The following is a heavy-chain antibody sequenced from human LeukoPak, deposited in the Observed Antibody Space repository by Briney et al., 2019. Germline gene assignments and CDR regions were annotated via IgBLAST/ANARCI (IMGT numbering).Heavy chain of an antibody. J-gene: IGHJ4*02. CDR2: IYYRGNT. V-gene: IGHV4-39*07. CDR3: ARDKAAADRSLDY. D-gene: IGHD6-13*01. CDR1: GDSISSSSYY. Sequence: SETLSLTCTVSGDSISSSSYYWGWIRQPPGKGLEWIGSIYYRGNTYYNPSLKSRVTISVDTSKNQFSLKLSSVTAADTALYYCARDKAAADRSLDYWGQGTLVTISS.